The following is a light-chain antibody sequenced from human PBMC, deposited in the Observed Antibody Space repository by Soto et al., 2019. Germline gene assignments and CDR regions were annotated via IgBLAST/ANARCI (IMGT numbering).Light chain of an antibody. V-gene: IGLV2-14*01. CDR2: DVS. CDR3: SSYTSSSTYV. J-gene: IGLJ1*01. Sequence: QSVPTQAASVSGSPGQSITISCSGTSSDVGGYNYVSWYQQHPGKAPKLMIYDVSKRPSGVSNRFSVSKSGNTASLTISGLQAEDEADYYCSSYTSSSTYVFGTGTKVTVL. CDR1: SSDVGGYNY.